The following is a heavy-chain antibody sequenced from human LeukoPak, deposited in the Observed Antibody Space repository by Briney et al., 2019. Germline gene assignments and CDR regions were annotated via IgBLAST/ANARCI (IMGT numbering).Heavy chain of an antibody. D-gene: IGHD3-9*01. J-gene: IGHJ6*02. Sequence: GGSLRLSCAVSGFTFTNYAMSWVRQAPGKGLEWVSAISGTGGSTYYADSVKGRFTISRDNSKNTLYLQMNSLRPEDTAVYYCARGFENYYGMDVWGQGTTVTVSS. CDR1: GFTFTNYA. V-gene: IGHV3-23*01. CDR3: ARGFENYYGMDV. CDR2: ISGTGGST.